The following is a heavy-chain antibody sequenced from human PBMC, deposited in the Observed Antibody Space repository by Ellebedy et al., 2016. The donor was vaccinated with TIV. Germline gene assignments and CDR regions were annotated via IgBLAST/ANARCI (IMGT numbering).Heavy chain of an antibody. CDR1: GYTFTSYY. J-gene: IGHJ5*02. Sequence: ASVKVSCKASGYTFTSYYMHWVRQAPGQGLEWMGIINPSGGSTSYAQKFQGRVTMTRDTSTSTVYMELSSLRSEDTAVYYCARASWRCSSTSCYGAAGGWFDPWGQGTLVTVSS. CDR2: INPSGGST. V-gene: IGHV1-46*01. D-gene: IGHD2-2*01. CDR3: ARASWRCSSTSCYGAAGGWFDP.